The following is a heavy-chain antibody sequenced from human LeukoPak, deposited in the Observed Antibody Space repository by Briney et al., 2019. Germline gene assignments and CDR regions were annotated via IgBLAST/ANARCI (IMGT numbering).Heavy chain of an antibody. CDR1: GSTFSSYG. V-gene: IGHV3-30*18. CDR2: ISYDGSNK. Sequence: GGSLRLSCAASGSTFSSYGMHWVRQAPGKGLEWVAVISYDGSNKYYADSVKGRFTISRDNSKNTLYLQMNSLRAEDTAVYYCAKSRVYGAHDAFDIWGQGTMVTVSS. CDR3: AKSRVYGAHDAFDI. J-gene: IGHJ3*02. D-gene: IGHD6-13*01.